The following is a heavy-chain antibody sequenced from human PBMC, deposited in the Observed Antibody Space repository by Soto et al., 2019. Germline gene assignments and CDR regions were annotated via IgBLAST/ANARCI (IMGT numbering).Heavy chain of an antibody. V-gene: IGHV1-69*06. J-gene: IGHJ6*02. CDR2: IIPIFGTA. CDR3: ASHKMGATKRHYYYGMDV. D-gene: IGHD1-26*01. CDR1: GGTFSSYA. Sequence: QVQLVQSGAEVKKPGSSVKVSCKASGGTFSSYAISWVRQAPGQGLAWMGGIIPIFGTANYAQKFEGRVTITADKSTSTAYMELSSLRSEDTAVYYCASHKMGATKRHYYYGMDVWGQGTTVTVSS.